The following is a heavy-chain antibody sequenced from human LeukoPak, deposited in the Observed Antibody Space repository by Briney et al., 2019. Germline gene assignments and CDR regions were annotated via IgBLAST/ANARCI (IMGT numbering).Heavy chain of an antibody. Sequence: SQTLSLTCTVSGGSISSGGYYWSWIRQPPGKGLEWIGYIYHSGSTYYNPSLKSRVTISVDKSKNQFSLKLSSVTAADTAVYYCAREGTGTAFDIWGQGTMVTVSS. D-gene: IGHD1-14*01. V-gene: IGHV4-30-2*01. CDR3: AREGTGTAFDI. J-gene: IGHJ3*02. CDR1: GGSISSGGYY. CDR2: IYHSGST.